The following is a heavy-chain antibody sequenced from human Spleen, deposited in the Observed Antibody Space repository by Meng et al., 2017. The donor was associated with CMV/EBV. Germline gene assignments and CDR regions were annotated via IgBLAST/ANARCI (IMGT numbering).Heavy chain of an antibody. CDR2: ISGSGGST. CDR1: GFTFSSYG. Sequence: GESLKISCAASGFTFSSYGMTWVRQGPGKDLEWVSAISGSGGSTYYADSVKGRFTISRDNSKNTLYLQMNSLSAEDTAVYYCANPRTGRFGELYYYYYGMDVWGQGTTVTVSS. J-gene: IGHJ6*02. CDR3: ANPRTGRFGELYYYYYGMDV. V-gene: IGHV3-23*01. D-gene: IGHD3-10*01.